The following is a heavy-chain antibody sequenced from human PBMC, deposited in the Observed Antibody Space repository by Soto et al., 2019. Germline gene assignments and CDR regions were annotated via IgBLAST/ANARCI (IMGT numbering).Heavy chain of an antibody. CDR3: ARDVLGYCSGGSCYSNGMDV. V-gene: IGHV1-69*13. Sequence: SVKVSCKASGGTFSSYAISWVRQAPGQGLEWMGGIIPIFGTANYAQKFQGRVTITADESTSTAYMELSTLRSEDTAVYYCARDVLGYCSGGSCYSNGMDVWGQGTTVTVS. J-gene: IGHJ6*02. CDR2: IIPIFGTA. CDR1: GGTFSSYA. D-gene: IGHD2-15*01.